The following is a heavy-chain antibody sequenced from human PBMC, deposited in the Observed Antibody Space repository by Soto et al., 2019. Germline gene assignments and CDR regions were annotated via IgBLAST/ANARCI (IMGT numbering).Heavy chain of an antibody. CDR1: GYSFTSYW. CDR2: IDPSDSYT. J-gene: IGHJ6*02. CDR3: ARDYDILTGYHMSHYYYYYGMDV. V-gene: IGHV5-10-1*01. D-gene: IGHD3-9*01. Sequence: EVQLVQSGAEVKKPGESLRISCKGSGYSFTSYWISWVRQMPGKGLEWMGRIDPSDSYTNYSPSFQGHVTISADKSISTAYLQWSSLKASDTAMYYCARDYDILTGYHMSHYYYYYGMDVWGQGTTVTVSS.